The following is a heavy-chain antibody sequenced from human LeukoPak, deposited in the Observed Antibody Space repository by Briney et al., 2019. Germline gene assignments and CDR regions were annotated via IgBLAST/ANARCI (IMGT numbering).Heavy chain of an antibody. CDR2: IFPSGGEI. CDR3: ATYRQVLLPFES. D-gene: IGHD2-8*02. V-gene: IGHV3-23*01. J-gene: IGHJ4*02. CDR1: GFTFSTFA. Sequence: GGSLRLSCAASGFTFSTFAMIWVRQHPGKGLEWVSSIFPSGGEIHYADSVRGRFTISRDNSKSTLSLQMNSLRAEDTAIYYCATYRQVLLPFESWGQGTLVTVSS.